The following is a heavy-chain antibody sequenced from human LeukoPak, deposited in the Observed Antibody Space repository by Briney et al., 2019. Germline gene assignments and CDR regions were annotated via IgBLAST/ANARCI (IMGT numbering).Heavy chain of an antibody. V-gene: IGHV3-30*02. CDR1: GFIFSSYG. J-gene: IGHJ4*02. CDR2: IRSDGETK. Sequence: GGSLRLSCAASGFIFSSYGMHWVRQAPGKGLEWVAFIRSDGETKDYSDSVRGRFTISRDNAKNSLYLQMNSLSAEDTAVYYCARARFYFDYWGQGTLVTVSS. CDR3: ARARFYFDY.